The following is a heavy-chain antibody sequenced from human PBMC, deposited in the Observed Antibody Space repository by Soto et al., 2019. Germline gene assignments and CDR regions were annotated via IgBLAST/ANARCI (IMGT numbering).Heavy chain of an antibody. CDR3: ARGTSTGVYCSGGSCYSPPLGY. D-gene: IGHD2-15*01. CDR2: IIPIFGTA. CDR1: GGTFSSYA. V-gene: IGHV1-69*01. J-gene: IGHJ4*02. Sequence: QVQLVQSGAEVKKPGSSVKVSCKASGGTFSSYAISWVRQAPGQGLEWMGGIIPIFGTANYAQKFQGRVTITADESTSTDYMELSSLRSEDTAVYYCARGTSTGVYCSGGSCYSPPLGYWGQGTLVTVSS.